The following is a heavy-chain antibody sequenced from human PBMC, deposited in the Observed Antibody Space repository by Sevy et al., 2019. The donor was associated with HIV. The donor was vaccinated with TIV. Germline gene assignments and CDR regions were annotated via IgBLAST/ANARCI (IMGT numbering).Heavy chain of an antibody. CDR1: GFTFTNYD. J-gene: IGHJ4*02. Sequence: GGSLRLSCAASGFTFTNYDLHWVRQAPGKGLDWVAVISHDGRYKNYGDSVKVRFTISSDNLRNTLFLQMDTLRPDDTAVYFCARLVSCGGDCYYLDSWGQGALVTVSS. D-gene: IGHD2-21*02. V-gene: IGHV3-30*03. CDR3: ARLVSCGGDCYYLDS. CDR2: ISHDGRYK.